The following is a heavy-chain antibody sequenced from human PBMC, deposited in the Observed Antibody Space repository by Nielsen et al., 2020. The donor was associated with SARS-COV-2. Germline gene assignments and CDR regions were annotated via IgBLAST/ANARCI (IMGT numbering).Heavy chain of an antibody. D-gene: IGHD2-15*01. CDR2: MNPNSGNT. V-gene: IGHV1-8*01. J-gene: IGHJ6*02. CDR3: ARGQRIPRYCSGGSCYSDEDYYGMDV. CDR1: GYTFTSYD. Sequence: ASVKVSCKASGYTFTSYDINWVRQATGQGLEWMGWMNPNSGNTGHAQKFQGRVTMTRNTSISTAYMELSSLRSEDTAVYYCARGQRIPRYCSGGSCYSDEDYYGMDVWGQGTTVTVSS.